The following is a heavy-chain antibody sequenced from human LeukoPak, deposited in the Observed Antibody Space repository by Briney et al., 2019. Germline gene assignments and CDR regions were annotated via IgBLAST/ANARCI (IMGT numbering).Heavy chain of an antibody. CDR1: GGSISSSSYY. CDR3: ASQYYDFWSRYYG. J-gene: IGHJ4*02. V-gene: IGHV4-39*01. D-gene: IGHD3-3*01. Sequence: PETLSLTCTVSGGSISSSSYYWGWIRQPPGKGLEWIGSIYYSGSTYYNPSLKSRVTISVDTSKNQFSLKLSSVTAADTAVYYCASQYYDFWSRYYGWGQGTLVTVSS. CDR2: IYYSGST.